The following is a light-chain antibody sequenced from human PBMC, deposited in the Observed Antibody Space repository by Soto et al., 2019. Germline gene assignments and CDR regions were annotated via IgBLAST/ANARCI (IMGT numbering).Light chain of an antibody. CDR1: SSNIGAGYD. CDR3: QSYGSSLSGPNWV. V-gene: IGLV1-40*01. CDR2: GDT. J-gene: IGLJ3*02. Sequence: QSVLTQPPSVSGAPGQRVTISCTGSSSNIGAGYDLHWYQQLPGTPPKLLIYGDTNRPSGVPYLFSGSKSGTSASLAITGLQAEDEADYYCQSYGSSLSGPNWVFGGGTKLTVL.